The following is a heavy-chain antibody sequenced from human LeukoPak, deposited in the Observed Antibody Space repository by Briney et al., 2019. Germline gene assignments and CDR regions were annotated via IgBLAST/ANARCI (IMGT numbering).Heavy chain of an antibody. D-gene: IGHD5-24*01. J-gene: IGHJ4*02. Sequence: PGGSMRLSCAASGFTFSSYSMSWVRQAPGKGLEWVSSISSSSSYIYYADSVKGRFTISRDNATNSLYLQMNSLRAEDTAVYYCARLEMATGIKWGQGTLVTVSS. CDR3: ARLEMATGIK. CDR2: ISSSSSYI. V-gene: IGHV3-21*04. CDR1: GFTFSSYS.